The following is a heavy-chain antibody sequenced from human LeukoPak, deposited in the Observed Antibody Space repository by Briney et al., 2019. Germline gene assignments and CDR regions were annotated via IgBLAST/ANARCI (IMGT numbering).Heavy chain of an antibody. D-gene: IGHD6-6*01. J-gene: IGHJ5*02. CDR2: IYTSGST. Sequence: SETLSLTCTVSGGSISSYYWSWIRQPAGKGLEWIGRIYTSGSTYYNPSLKSRVTISVDTSKNQFSLKLSSVTAADTAVYYCARRGHSSSPEWFDPWGQGTLVTVSS. CDR1: GGSISSYY. V-gene: IGHV4-4*07. CDR3: ARRGHSSSPEWFDP.